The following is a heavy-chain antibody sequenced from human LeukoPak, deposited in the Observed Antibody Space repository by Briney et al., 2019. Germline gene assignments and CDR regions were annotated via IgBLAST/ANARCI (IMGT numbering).Heavy chain of an antibody. V-gene: IGHV1-69*05. J-gene: IGHJ4*02. CDR1: GGTFSNYA. Sequence: GSSVKVSCKASGGTFSNYAISWVRQAPGQGLEWMGGIIPIFGTANYAQKFQGRVTMTRDMSTSTVYMELSSLRSEDTAVYYCARVAYDYVWGSYRSPFYYFDYWGQGTLVTVSS. D-gene: IGHD3-16*02. CDR2: IIPIFGTA. CDR3: ARVAYDYVWGSYRSPFYYFDY.